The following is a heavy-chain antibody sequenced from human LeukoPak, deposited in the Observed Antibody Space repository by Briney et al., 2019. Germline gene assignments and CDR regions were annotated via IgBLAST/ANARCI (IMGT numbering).Heavy chain of an antibody. D-gene: IGHD4-17*01. CDR3: ARRTVTGRSFDY. V-gene: IGHV3-11*04. CDR1: GFTFSDDY. CDR2: ISSSATTI. J-gene: IGHJ4*02. Sequence: GGYLRLSCAVSGFTFSDDYMSWIRQAPGKGLEWVSYISSSATTIYYADSVEGRFTVSRDNAKNSLYLQMNSLRAEDTAVYYCARRTVTGRSFDYWGQGTLVTVSS.